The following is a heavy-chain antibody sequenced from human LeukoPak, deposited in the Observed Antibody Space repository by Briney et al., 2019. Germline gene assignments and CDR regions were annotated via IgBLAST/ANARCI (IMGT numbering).Heavy chain of an antibody. Sequence: GGSLRLSCAASGFSFSSSAMHWVRHAPGKGLEWVAIISYDGSKKYYADSVKGRFTISRDNSKNTLYLQMSSLRAEDTAVYYCAKDTSRNVKHFDYWGQGTLVTVSS. V-gene: IGHV3-30*18. CDR3: AKDTSRNVKHFDY. CDR2: ISYDGSKK. J-gene: IGHJ4*02. CDR1: GFSFSSSA. D-gene: IGHD1-1*01.